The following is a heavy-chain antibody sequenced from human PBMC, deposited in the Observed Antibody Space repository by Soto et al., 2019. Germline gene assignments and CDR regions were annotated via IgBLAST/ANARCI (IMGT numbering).Heavy chain of an antibody. CDR1: GFTFSSYG. CDR3: AKERYYYDSSVSDY. Sequence: GGSLRLSCAASGFTFSSYGMHWVRQAPGKGLEWVAVISYDGSNKYYADSVKGRFTISRDNSKNTLYLQMNSLRAEDTAVYYCAKERYYYDSSVSDYWGQGTLVTVSS. V-gene: IGHV3-30*18. CDR2: ISYDGSNK. D-gene: IGHD3-22*01. J-gene: IGHJ4*02.